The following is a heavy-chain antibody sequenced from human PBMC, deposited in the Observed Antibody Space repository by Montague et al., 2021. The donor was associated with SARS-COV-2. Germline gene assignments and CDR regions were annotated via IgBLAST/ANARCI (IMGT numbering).Heavy chain of an antibody. V-gene: IGHV4-34*01. CDR3: ARGHLSVSMFVVVFTSASYYFDY. CDR2: IKQSGST. Sequence: SETLSLTCAVYGGSFGDDHWSWIRQPPGKGLEWVGDIKQSGSTNYNPSLKRRGTISVDTSTNQFSLKLTSVTAADTAVYFCARGHLSVSMFVVVFTSASYYFDYWGQGAQVTVSS. D-gene: IGHD3-22*01. J-gene: IGHJ4*02. CDR1: GGSFGDDH.